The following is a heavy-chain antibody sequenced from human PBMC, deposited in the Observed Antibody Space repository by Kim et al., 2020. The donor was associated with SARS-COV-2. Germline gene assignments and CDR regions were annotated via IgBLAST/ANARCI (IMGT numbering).Heavy chain of an antibody. V-gene: IGHV1-3*01. CDR3: ARRGEGYGMDV. J-gene: IGHJ6*02. D-gene: IGHD3-10*01. Sequence: YSQNFQGRVTITRDTYATTAYMELSSLRSEDTAVYYCARRGEGYGMDVWGQGTTVTVSS.